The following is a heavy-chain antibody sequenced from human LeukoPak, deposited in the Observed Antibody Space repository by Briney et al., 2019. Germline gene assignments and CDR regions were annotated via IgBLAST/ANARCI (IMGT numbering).Heavy chain of an antibody. CDR2: INHSGST. J-gene: IGHJ4*02. D-gene: IGHD5-12*01. CDR1: GGSFSGYY. V-gene: IGHV4-34*01. CDR3: ARLVRRWLRLIGQPFDY. Sequence: SETLSLTCAVYGGSFSGYYWSWIRQPPGKGLEWIGEINHSGSTNYNPSLKSRVTISVDTSKNQFSLKLSSVTAADTAMYYCARLVRRWLRLIGQPFDYWGQGTLVTVSS.